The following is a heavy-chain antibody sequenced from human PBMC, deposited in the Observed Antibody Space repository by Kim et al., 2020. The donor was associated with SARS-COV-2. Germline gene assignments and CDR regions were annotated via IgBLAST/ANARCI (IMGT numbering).Heavy chain of an antibody. V-gene: IGHV3-49*03. CDR2: IRSKAYGGTT. Sequence: GGSLRLSCTASGFTFGDYAMSWFRQAPGKGMEWVGFIRSKAYGGTTEYAASVKGRFTISRDDSKSIAYLQMNSLKTEDTAVYYCTRDGTAAMAGYWGQGTLVTVSS. CDR1: GFTFGDYA. D-gene: IGHD5-18*01. J-gene: IGHJ4*02. CDR3: TRDGTAAMAGY.